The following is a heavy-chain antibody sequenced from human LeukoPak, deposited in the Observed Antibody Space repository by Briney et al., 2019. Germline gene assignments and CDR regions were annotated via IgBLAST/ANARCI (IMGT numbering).Heavy chain of an antibody. Sequence: GGSLRLSCAASGFSFGDYAMHWVRQAPGKGLEWVSLIRADGGRTYYADSVNGRFTISRDNSKNSLHLQMNSLRTDDTALYYCGTWAFYHGLDVWGQGTTVTVSS. CDR2: IRADGGRT. CDR3: GTWAFYHGLDV. CDR1: GFSFGDYA. D-gene: IGHD2/OR15-2a*01. J-gene: IGHJ6*02. V-gene: IGHV3-43*02.